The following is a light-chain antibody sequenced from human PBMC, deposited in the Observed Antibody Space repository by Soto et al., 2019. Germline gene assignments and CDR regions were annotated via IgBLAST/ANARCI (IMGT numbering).Light chain of an antibody. CDR3: QQYYTIPVT. CDR1: QSVLYSSNNKNY. Sequence: DIVMTQSPDSLAVSLGERATINCKSSQSVLYSSNNKNYLAWYQQKAGQPPKLLIYWASTRESGVPDRFSGSGSGTDFTLTISSLQAEDVAVYYCQQYYTIPVTFGQGTKVEIK. J-gene: IGKJ1*01. CDR2: WAS. V-gene: IGKV4-1*01.